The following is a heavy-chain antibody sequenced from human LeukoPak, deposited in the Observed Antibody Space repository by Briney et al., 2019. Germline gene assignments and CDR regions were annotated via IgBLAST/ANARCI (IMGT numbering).Heavy chain of an antibody. D-gene: IGHD3-16*01. CDR3: ARSLGETTFDW. CDR2: IYYDGSKR. J-gene: IGHJ4*02. Sequence: GGSLRPSCVASGFTFRNYGTHWIRQAPGKGLEWVSVIYYDGSKRYYADFVKGRFAISRDNSKNVVYLQMDSLRAEDTAFYYCARSLGETTFDWWGQGTLVTVPS. V-gene: IGHV3-33*01. CDR1: GFTFRNYG.